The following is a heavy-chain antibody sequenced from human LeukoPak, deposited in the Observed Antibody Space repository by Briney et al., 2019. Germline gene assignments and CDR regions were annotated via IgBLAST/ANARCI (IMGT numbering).Heavy chain of an antibody. D-gene: IGHD2-15*01. Sequence: GGSLRLSCAASGFTFSSYSMNWVRQAPGKGLEWVSYISSSSSTIYYADSVKGRFTISRDNAKNSLYLQMNSLRAEDTAVYYCARDTGYCSGGSCYGDAFDMWGQGTMVTVSS. CDR1: GFTFSSYS. J-gene: IGHJ3*02. CDR3: ARDTGYCSGGSCYGDAFDM. V-gene: IGHV3-48*01. CDR2: ISSSSSTI.